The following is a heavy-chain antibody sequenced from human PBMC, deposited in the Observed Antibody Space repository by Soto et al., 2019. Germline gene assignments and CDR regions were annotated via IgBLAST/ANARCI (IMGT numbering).Heavy chain of an antibody. Sequence: SETLSLTCTVSGGSISSSGYYWGWIRQPPGKGLEWIGSMYYTGSTYYNPSLKSRVTISVDTSKNQVSLKLSSVTAADAAVYYCARHRGYSYGLADYWGQGTLVT. V-gene: IGHV4-39*01. CDR2: MYYTGST. D-gene: IGHD5-18*01. CDR3: ARHRGYSYGLADY. J-gene: IGHJ4*02. CDR1: GGSISSSGYY.